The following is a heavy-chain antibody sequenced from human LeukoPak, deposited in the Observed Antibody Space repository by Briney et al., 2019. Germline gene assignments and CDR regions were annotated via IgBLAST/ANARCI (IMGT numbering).Heavy chain of an antibody. CDR2: IYYSGST. Sequence: SETLSLTCTVSGGSISSYYWSWIRQPPGKGLEWIGYIYYSGSTNYNPSLKSRVAISVDTSKNQFSLKLSSVTAADTAVYYCALYSNYYYGMDVWGQGTTVTVSS. CDR3: ALYSNYYYGMDV. D-gene: IGHD2-21*01. V-gene: IGHV4-59*01. J-gene: IGHJ6*02. CDR1: GGSISSYY.